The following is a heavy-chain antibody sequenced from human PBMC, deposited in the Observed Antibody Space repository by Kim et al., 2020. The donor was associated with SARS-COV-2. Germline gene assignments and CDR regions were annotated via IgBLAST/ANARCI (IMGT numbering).Heavy chain of an antibody. J-gene: IGHJ6*02. V-gene: IGHV4-59*08. CDR1: GGSISSYY. Sequence: SETLSLTCTVSGGSISSYYWSWIRQPPGKGLEWIGYIYYSGSTNYNPSLKSRVTISVDTSKNQFSLKLNSVTSADTAVYYCARHLAGTTGRTRYGMDVWGQGTTVTVSS. D-gene: IGHD1-7*01. CDR2: IYYSGST. CDR3: ARHLAGTTGRTRYGMDV.